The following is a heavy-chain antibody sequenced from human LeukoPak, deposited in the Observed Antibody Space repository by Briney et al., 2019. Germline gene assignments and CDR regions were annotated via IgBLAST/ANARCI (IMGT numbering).Heavy chain of an antibody. D-gene: IGHD6-13*01. V-gene: IGHV5-51*01. J-gene: IGHJ4*02. CDR2: IYPDDSDT. Sequence: GESLKISCRGSGYSFSNYWIGWVRQMPGKGLEWMGTIYPDDSDTRYSPSFQGQVTISADKSISTAYLQWSSLKASDTAMYYCARHHSSSWPRWGQGTLVTVSS. CDR3: ARHHSSSWPR. CDR1: GYSFSNYW.